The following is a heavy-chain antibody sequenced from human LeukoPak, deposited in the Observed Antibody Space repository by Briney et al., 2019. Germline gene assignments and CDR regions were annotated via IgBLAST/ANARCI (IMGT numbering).Heavy chain of an antibody. CDR2: ISGSGGST. CDR1: GFTFSSYG. D-gene: IGHD4-17*01. J-gene: IGHJ4*02. V-gene: IGHV3-23*01. Sequence: PGGTLRLSCAASGFTFSSYGMSWVRQAPGKGLEWVSAISGSGGSTYYADSVKGRFTISRDNSKNTPYLQMNSLRAEDTAVYYCAKDIDYGDYVVSWGQGTLVTVSS. CDR3: AKDIDYGDYVVS.